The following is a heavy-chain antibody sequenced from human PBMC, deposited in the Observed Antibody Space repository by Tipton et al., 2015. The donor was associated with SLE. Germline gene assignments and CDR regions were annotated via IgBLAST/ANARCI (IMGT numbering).Heavy chain of an antibody. CDR1: GGSISSGDYY. CDR3: ARSAVRGVIQY. Sequence: TLSLTCTVSGGSISSGDYYWSWIRQPPGKGLEWIGEINHSGSTNYNPSLKSRVTISVDTSKNQFSLKLSSVTAADTAVYYCARSAVRGVIQYWGQGTLVTVSS. J-gene: IGHJ4*02. V-gene: IGHV4-30-4*01. D-gene: IGHD3-10*01. CDR2: INHSGST.